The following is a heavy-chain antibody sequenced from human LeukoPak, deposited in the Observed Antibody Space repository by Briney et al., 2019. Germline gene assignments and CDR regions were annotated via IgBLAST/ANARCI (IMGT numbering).Heavy chain of an antibody. CDR2: ISAYNGNT. CDR3: ARDLVFCSGGSCWDY. J-gene: IGHJ4*02. Sequence: GASVKVSCKASGYTFTSYGISWVRQAPGQGLEWMGWISAYNGNTNYAQKLRGRVTMTTDTSTSTAYMELRSLRSDDTAVYYCARDLVFCSGGSCWDYWGQGTLVTVSS. D-gene: IGHD2-15*01. CDR1: GYTFTSYG. V-gene: IGHV1-18*01.